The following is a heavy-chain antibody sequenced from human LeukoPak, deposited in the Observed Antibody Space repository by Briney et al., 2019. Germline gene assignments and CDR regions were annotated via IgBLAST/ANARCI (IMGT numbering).Heavy chain of an antibody. CDR3: ARVATTRDPHFDY. Sequence: ASVKVSCKASGYTFTSYDINWVRQATGQGLEWMGWMNPNSGNTGYAQKFQGRVTMTRNTSISTAYMELSSLRSEDTAVYYCARVATTRDPHFDYWGQGTRVTVSS. CDR2: MNPNSGNT. J-gene: IGHJ4*02. V-gene: IGHV1-8*01. D-gene: IGHD5-12*01. CDR1: GYTFTSYD.